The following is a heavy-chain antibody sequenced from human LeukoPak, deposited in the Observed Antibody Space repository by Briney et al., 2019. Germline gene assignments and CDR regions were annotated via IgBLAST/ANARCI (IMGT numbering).Heavy chain of an antibody. J-gene: IGHJ4*02. Sequence: GGSLRLSCAASGFTFSSYGINRVRVAPGKGLEWISYISSSGTTKYYADSVKGRFTISRDNAKNSLYLQMNSLRDEDTAVYYCARDRSSTAAPSLTYWGQGTLVTVSS. D-gene: IGHD6-13*01. CDR1: GFTFSSYG. V-gene: IGHV3-48*02. CDR3: ARDRSSTAAPSLTY. CDR2: ISSSGTTK.